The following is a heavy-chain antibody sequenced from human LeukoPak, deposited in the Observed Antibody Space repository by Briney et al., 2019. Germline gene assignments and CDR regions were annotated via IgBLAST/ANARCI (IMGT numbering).Heavy chain of an antibody. Sequence: GGSLRLSCAASGFTFSSYSMNWVRQAPGKGLEWVSYISSSSSTIYYADSMKGRFTISRDNAKNSLYLQMNSLRAEDTAVYYCARDQSARDWGQGTLVTVSS. CDR1: GFTFSSYS. CDR2: ISSSSSTI. J-gene: IGHJ4*02. D-gene: IGHD2-15*01. CDR3: ARDQSARD. V-gene: IGHV3-48*04.